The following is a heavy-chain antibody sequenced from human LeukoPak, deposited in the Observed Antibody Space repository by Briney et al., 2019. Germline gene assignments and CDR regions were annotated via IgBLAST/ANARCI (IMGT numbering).Heavy chain of an antibody. CDR3: ARGRYIYDSSGYFFY. J-gene: IGHJ4*02. CDR2: INHSGST. Sequence: SETLSLTCTVSGGSISSYYWSWIRQPPGKGLEWIGEINHSGSTNYNPSLKSRVTISVDTSKNQFSLKLSSVTAADTAVYYCARGRYIYDSSGYFFYWGQGTLVTVSS. V-gene: IGHV4-34*01. CDR1: GGSISSYY. D-gene: IGHD3-22*01.